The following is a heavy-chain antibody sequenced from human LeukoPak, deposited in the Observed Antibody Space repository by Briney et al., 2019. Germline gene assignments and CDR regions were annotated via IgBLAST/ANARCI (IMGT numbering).Heavy chain of an antibody. Sequence: GGSLRLSCAASGFTFSSYGMHWVRQALGKGLEWVAVISYDGSNKYYADSVKGRFTISRDNSKNTLYLQMNSLRAEDTAVYYCAKSGESSGWYWDFDYWGQGTLVTVSS. J-gene: IGHJ4*02. V-gene: IGHV3-30*18. CDR2: ISYDGSNK. CDR3: AKSGESSGWYWDFDY. D-gene: IGHD6-19*01. CDR1: GFTFSSYG.